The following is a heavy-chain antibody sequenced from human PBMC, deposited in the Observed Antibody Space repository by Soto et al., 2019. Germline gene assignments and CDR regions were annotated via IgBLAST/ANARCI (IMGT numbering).Heavy chain of an antibody. Sequence: WVTLRLSCAVSGGTIVDYYMSWIRQAPGKGLEWVTYINSSTSHTNYADTVKGQFTISRDTAKNSLFLQMNSLRAEDTVVYYCAKDLGGYSGYAFDYWGQGTLVTVSS. CDR3: AKDLGGYSGYAFDY. D-gene: IGHD5-12*01. CDR1: GGTIVDYY. CDR2: INSSTSHT. V-gene: IGHV3-11*05. J-gene: IGHJ4*02.